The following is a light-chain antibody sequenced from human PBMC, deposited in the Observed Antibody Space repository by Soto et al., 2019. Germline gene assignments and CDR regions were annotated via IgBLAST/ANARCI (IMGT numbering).Light chain of an antibody. V-gene: IGLV2-14*01. CDR2: EVS. Sequence: QSVLTQPASVSGSPGQSITISCIGTSSDVGGYNFVSWYQQHPGKAPKLMIYEVSNRPSGVSNRFSGSKSGNTASLTISGLQAEDEADYYCSSYTSSRTYGFGTGTKVTVL. CDR3: SSYTSSRTYG. CDR1: SSDVGGYNF. J-gene: IGLJ1*01.